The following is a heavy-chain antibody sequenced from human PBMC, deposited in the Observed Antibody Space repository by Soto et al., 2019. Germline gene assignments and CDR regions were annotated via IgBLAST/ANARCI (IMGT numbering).Heavy chain of an antibody. CDR2: FDPEDGET. D-gene: IGHD3-3*01. V-gene: IGHV1-24*01. Sequence: QVQLVQSGAEVKKPGASVKVSCKVSGYTLTELSMHWVRQAPGKGLEWMGGFDPEDGETIYAQKFQGRVTMTEDTSTDTAYMELSSLRSEDTPVYYCATLPRYDFWSGYRRYYYMDVWGKGTTVTVSS. J-gene: IGHJ6*03. CDR3: ATLPRYDFWSGYRRYYYMDV. CDR1: GYTLTELS.